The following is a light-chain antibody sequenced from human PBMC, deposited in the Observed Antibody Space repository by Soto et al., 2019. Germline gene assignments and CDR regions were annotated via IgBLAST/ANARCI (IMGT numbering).Light chain of an antibody. J-gene: IGKJ4*01. CDR2: DTS. Sequence: EIVLTQSPDTLSLSPGERATLSCRATESVKSFLAWYQHKPGQAPRLLIYDTSNSATGIPARFSGSGSGTDFTLAISSLEPEDFAVYYCQQRHKWPLTFGGGTEVEIK. CDR1: ESVKSF. V-gene: IGKV3-11*01. CDR3: QQRHKWPLT.